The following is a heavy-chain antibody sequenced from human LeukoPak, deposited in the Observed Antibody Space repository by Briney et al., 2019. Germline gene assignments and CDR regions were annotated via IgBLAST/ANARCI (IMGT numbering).Heavy chain of an antibody. CDR3: ARSLMEVGDFDY. CDR1: GGSISNYY. Sequence: SETLSLTCTVSGGSISNYYWSWIRQPPGKGLEWIGYIYYSGSTNYNPSLKSRVTISVDTSKNQFSLKLRSVTAADTAVYYCARSLMEVGDFDYWGQGTLVTVSS. V-gene: IGHV4-59*01. D-gene: IGHD2-8*01. CDR2: IYYSGST. J-gene: IGHJ4*02.